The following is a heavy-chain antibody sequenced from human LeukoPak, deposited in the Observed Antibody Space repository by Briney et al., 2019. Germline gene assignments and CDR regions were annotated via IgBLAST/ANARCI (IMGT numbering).Heavy chain of an antibody. J-gene: IGHJ4*02. CDR2: IYSAGST. D-gene: IGHD4-23*01. CDR3: ARDLTVYGGNPLYYFDY. V-gene: IGHV3-66*01. Sequence: PGGSLRLSCAASGFTVSSNFMSWVRQAPGKGLEWVSVIYSAGSTYYADSVKGRFTIPRDISKNTLFLQMNSLRAEDTAVYYCARDLTVYGGNPLYYFDYWGQGTLVTVSS. CDR1: GFTVSSNF.